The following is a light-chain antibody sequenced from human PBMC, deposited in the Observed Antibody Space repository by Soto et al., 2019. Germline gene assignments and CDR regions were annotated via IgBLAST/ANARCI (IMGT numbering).Light chain of an antibody. CDR1: QSISDT. CDR2: DIS. J-gene: IGKJ5*01. CDR3: QQRSNRIT. Sequence: EIVLTQSPGTLSVSPGGRATLSCRASQSISDTLAWYQQKPGQAPRLLIYDISTRAAAIPARFSGSGSGTDFTLTVSSLEPEDFALYYCQQRSNRITFGQGTRLEIK. V-gene: IGKV3-11*01.